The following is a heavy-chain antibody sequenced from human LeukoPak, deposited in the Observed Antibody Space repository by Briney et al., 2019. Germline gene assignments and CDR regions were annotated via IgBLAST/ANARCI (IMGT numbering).Heavy chain of an antibody. CDR1: GFTFSSYA. CDR2: ISGSGGST. J-gene: IGHJ6*03. V-gene: IGHV3-23*01. CDR3: AKGCIPAAKDKDYYYMDV. Sequence: GGSLRLSCAASGFTFSSYAVSWVRQAPGKGLEWVSAISGSGGSTYYADSVKGRFTISRDNSKNTLYLQMNSLRAEDTAVYYCAKGCIPAAKDKDYYYMDVWGKGTTVTVSS. D-gene: IGHD2-2*01.